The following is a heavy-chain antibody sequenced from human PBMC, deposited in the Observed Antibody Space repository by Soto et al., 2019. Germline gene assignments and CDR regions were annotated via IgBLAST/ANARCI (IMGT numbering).Heavy chain of an antibody. Sequence: QVQLQESGPGLVKASETLSLTCTVSGGSISGYYWSWIRQPPGKGLEWIGCIYYSGSTNYNPSLNSRVTISVDTSKNQFSLQLNSVTAADTALYYCARHSHRASLYGMDVWGQGTTVTVS. J-gene: IGHJ6*02. CDR1: GGSISGYY. CDR2: IYYSGST. V-gene: IGHV4-59*08. CDR3: ARHSHRASLYGMDV.